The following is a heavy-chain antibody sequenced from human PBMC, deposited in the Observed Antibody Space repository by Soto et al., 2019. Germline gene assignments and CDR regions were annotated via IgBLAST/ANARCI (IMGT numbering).Heavy chain of an antibody. CDR3: AKDQPPSRGWNY. CDR2: IKSKTDGGTT. V-gene: IGHV3-15*01. Sequence: PGGSLRLSCAASGFTFSNAWMSWVRQAPGKGLEWVGRIKSKTDGGTTDYAAPVKGRFTISRDNSENTLYLQMTSLRAEDTAVYYCAKDQPPSRGWNYWGQGTLVTAPQ. CDR1: GFTFSNAW. D-gene: IGHD6-19*01. J-gene: IGHJ4*02.